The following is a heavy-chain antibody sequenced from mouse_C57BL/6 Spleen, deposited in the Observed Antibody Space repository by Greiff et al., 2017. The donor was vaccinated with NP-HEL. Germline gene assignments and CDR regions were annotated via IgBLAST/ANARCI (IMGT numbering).Heavy chain of an antibody. Sequence: QVTLKVSGAELVKPGASVKLSCKASGYTFTEYTIHWVKQRSGQGLEWIGWFYPGSGSTKYNEKFKDKATLTADKSSSTVYMGLSRLTSDDSAVYFCARHETLYAMDYWGQGTSVTVSS. CDR2: FYPGSGST. CDR1: GYTFTEYT. V-gene: IGHV1-62-2*01. CDR3: ARHETLYAMDY. J-gene: IGHJ4*01.